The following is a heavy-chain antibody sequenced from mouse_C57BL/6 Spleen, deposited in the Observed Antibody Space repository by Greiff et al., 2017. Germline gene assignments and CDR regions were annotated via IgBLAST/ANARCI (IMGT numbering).Heavy chain of an antibody. Sequence: EVKLVESGGGLVKPGGSLKLSCAASGFTFSDYGMHWVRQAPEKGLEWVAYISSGSSTIYYADKVKGRFTISRDNAKNTLFLPMTSLRSEDTAMYYCARPQGGRGMDYWGQRTSVTVSS. CDR3: ARPQGGRGMDY. D-gene: IGHD1-1*02. CDR2: ISSGSSTI. J-gene: IGHJ4*01. V-gene: IGHV5-17*01. CDR1: GFTFSDYG.